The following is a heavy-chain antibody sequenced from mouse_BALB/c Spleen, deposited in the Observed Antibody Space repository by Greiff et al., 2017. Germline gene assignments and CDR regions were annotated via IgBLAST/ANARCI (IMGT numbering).Heavy chain of an antibody. CDR1: GFTFSSYA. J-gene: IGHJ1*01. D-gene: IGHD1-1*01. Sequence: EVQRVESGGGLVKPGGSLKLSCAASGFTFSSYAMSWVRQTPEKRLEWVASISSGGSTYYPDSVKGRFTISRDNARNILYLQMSSLRSEDTAMYYCARGGDYYGTPFDVWGAGTTVTVSS. CDR3: ARGGDYYGTPFDV. V-gene: IGHV5-6-5*01. CDR2: ISSGGST.